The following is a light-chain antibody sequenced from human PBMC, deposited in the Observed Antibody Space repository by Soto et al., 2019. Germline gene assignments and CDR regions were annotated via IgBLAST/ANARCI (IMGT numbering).Light chain of an antibody. V-gene: IGKV3-20*01. Sequence: EIVLTQSPGTLSLSPWERATLSCRTNQSVSSNYLAWYQQKPGQAPRLLIYGASQRATGIPARFSGSGSGTDFTLTISSLEPEDFAVYYCHQCYSSRTFGQGTKVDIK. CDR2: GAS. CDR3: HQCYSSRT. CDR1: QSVSSNY. J-gene: IGKJ1*01.